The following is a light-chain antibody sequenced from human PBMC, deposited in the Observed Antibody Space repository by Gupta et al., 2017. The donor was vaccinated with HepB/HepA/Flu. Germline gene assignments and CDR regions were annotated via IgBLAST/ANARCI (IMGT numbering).Light chain of an antibody. CDR2: EAF. CDR3: SSYAGTNTVI. J-gene: IGLJ2*01. CDR1: SNDIGNYNY. V-gene: IGLV2-8*01. Sequence: QSALTQPPSASGSPGQSVTISCTGTSNDIGNYNYVSWYQQHPGEAPKLIIYEAFKRPSGVPGRFSASKSGNTASLTVSGLQPEDEANYYCSSYAGTNTVIFGGGTQLTV.